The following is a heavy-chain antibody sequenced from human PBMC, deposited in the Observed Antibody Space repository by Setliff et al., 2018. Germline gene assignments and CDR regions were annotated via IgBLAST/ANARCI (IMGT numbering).Heavy chain of an antibody. D-gene: IGHD2-8*01. CDR2: ISPYNGKT. J-gene: IGHJ4*02. V-gene: IGHV1-18*01. Sequence: ASVKVSCKASGYTFTDYGVTWVRQAPGQGLEWVGWISPYNGKTYSAQKFQDRVTLTTHTSTNMGYLELRDLRSDDTAVYYCLRLVRYCTKIACQATSGDEVWGLGTLVTVSS. CDR3: LRLVRYCTKIACQATSGDEV. CDR1: GYTFTDYG.